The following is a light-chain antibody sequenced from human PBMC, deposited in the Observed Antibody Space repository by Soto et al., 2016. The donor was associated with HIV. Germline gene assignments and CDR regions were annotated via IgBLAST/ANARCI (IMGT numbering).Light chain of an antibody. CDR1: QGINSY. Sequence: DIQLTQSPSFLSASVGDRVTITCRANQGINSYLAWYRHNPGKAPRLLIYAASSLQSGVPLRFSGSGSGTEFTLTISSLLPEDFATYYCQHLYGYPRAFGQGTRVEIK. CDR2: AAS. CDR3: QHLYGYPRA. V-gene: IGKV1-9*01. J-gene: IGKJ1*01.